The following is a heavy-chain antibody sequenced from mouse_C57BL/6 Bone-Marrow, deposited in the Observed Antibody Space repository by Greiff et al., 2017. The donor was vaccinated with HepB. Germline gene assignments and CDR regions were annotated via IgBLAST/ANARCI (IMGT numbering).Heavy chain of an antibody. CDR3: ARDRFDYPAWFAY. Sequence: DVKLVESGGGLVKPGGSLKLSCAASGFTFSSYAMSWVRQTPEKRLEWVATISDGGSYTYYPDNVKGRFTISRDNAKNNLYLQMSHLKSEDTAMYYCARDRFDYPAWFAYWGQGTLVTVSA. J-gene: IGHJ3*01. V-gene: IGHV5-4*01. D-gene: IGHD2-4*01. CDR2: ISDGGSYT. CDR1: GFTFSSYA.